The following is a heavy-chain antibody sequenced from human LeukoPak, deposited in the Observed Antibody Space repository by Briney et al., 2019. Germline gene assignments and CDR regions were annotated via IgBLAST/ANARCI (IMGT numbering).Heavy chain of an antibody. J-gene: IGHJ5*02. CDR2: TYYRSKWYN. D-gene: IGHD3-10*02. CDR3: ARDRMSGDNWFDP. Sequence: SQTLSLTCAISGDSVSSKTVAWNWIRQSPSRGLEWLGRTYYRSKWYNDYAESVKSRITINPDTSKNQFSPHLNSVTPEDTAVYYCARDRMSGDNWFDPWGQGTLVTVSS. V-gene: IGHV6-1*01. CDR1: GDSVSSKTVA.